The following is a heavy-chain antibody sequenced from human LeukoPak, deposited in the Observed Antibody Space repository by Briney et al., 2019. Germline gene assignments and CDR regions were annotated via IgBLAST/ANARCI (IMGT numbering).Heavy chain of an antibody. CDR3: ARSPYYDILTGYPRAAFDI. Sequence: ASVKVSCKASGGTFSSYAISWVRQAPGQGLEWMGGIIPIFGTANYAQKFQGRVTITADKSTSTAYMELSSLGSEDTAVYYCARSPYYDILTGYPRAAFDIWGQGTMVTVSS. V-gene: IGHV1-69*06. J-gene: IGHJ3*02. CDR2: IIPIFGTA. CDR1: GGTFSSYA. D-gene: IGHD3-9*01.